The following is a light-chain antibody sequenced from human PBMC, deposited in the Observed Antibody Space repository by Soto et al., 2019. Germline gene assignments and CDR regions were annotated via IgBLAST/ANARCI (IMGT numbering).Light chain of an antibody. CDR1: QGISNY. J-gene: IGKJ3*01. Sequence: DIQMTQSPSSLSASVGDRVTITCRASQGISNYLAWYQQRPGTVPKLLIHSASTLQSGVPSRFSGSGSGTDFTLTISSLQPEDVATYSCQKYNSALFTFCPGNKVDLK. CDR2: SAS. CDR3: QKYNSALFT. V-gene: IGKV1-27*01.